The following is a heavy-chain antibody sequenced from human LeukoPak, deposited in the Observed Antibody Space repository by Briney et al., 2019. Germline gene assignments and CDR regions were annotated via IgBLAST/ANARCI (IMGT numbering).Heavy chain of an antibody. CDR3: ARVVPAARRFDP. CDR1: GGSISSYY. CDR2: IYYSGST. V-gene: IGHV4-59*01. Sequence: SETLSLTCTVSGGSISSYYWSWIRQPPGKGLEWIGYIYYSGSTNYNLSLKSRVTISVDTSKNPFSLKLSSVTAADTAVYYCARVVPAARRFDPWGQGTLVTVSS. J-gene: IGHJ5*02. D-gene: IGHD2-2*01.